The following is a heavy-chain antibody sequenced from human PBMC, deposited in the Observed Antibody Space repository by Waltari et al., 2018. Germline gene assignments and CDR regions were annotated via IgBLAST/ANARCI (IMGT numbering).Heavy chain of an antibody. Sequence: VQLVQSGGEVKKPGASVKVSCKASGYTYASYDINRVRQATGQGLEWMGWRNTNSGNTGYAQKFQGRVNMTRNTSISTAYMELSKLGSDDTAVYYWARGEEWLWYFDLWGRGTLVTVSS. CDR1: GYTYASYD. J-gene: IGHJ2*01. D-gene: IGHD6-19*01. CDR2: RNTNSGNT. CDR3: ARGEEWLWYFDL. V-gene: IGHV1-8*01.